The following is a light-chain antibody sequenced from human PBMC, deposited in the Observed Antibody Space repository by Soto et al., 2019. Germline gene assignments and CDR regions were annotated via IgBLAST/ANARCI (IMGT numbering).Light chain of an antibody. CDR2: KAS. Sequence: DIQMTQSPSALSASVGDRATITCRASQSISSWLAWYQQKPGRAPKLLIYKASTLESGVPSRFSGSGSGTEFTLTISSLQSEDFAVYYCQQYNNWPLTFGAGTKVDIK. CDR1: QSISSW. J-gene: IGKJ4*01. V-gene: IGKV1-5*03. CDR3: QQYNNWPLT.